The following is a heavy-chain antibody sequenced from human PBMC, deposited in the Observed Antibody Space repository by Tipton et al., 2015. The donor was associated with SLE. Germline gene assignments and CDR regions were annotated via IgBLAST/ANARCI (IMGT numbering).Heavy chain of an antibody. CDR2: IYFTGST. Sequence: TLSLTCTVSGDSISGSSYYWGWIRQPPGKGLEWIGSIYFTGSTYNSPSLKSRVTISVDTSKNHFSLNLTSATAADTALYYCARLSASIGYWGQGALVTVSS. V-gene: IGHV4-39*07. CDR3: ARLSASIGY. D-gene: IGHD2/OR15-2a*01. J-gene: IGHJ4*02. CDR1: GDSISGSSYY.